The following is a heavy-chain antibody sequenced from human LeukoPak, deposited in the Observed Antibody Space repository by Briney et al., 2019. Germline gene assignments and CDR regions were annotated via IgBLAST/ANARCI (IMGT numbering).Heavy chain of an antibody. CDR2: LYNTATT. CDR1: GGSINTYY. CDR3: ARRGVKTTRFDY. D-gene: IGHD1-1*01. V-gene: IGHV4-59*01. Sequence: SETLSLTCTVSGGSINTYYWSWIRQPPGKGLEWIGYLYNTATTNYNPSLKSQLSISGDTSKNQFSLRLISVTAADTAVYYCARRGVKTTRFDYWGQGILVTVSS. J-gene: IGHJ4*02.